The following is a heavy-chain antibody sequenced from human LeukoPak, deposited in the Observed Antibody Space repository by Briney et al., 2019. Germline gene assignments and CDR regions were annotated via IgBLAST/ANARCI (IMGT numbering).Heavy chain of an antibody. CDR1: GDSVSSNSAA. CDR3: ASLSVTTDWFDP. D-gene: IGHD4-17*01. J-gene: IGHJ5*02. Sequence: SQTLSLTCAISGDSVSSNSAAWNWIRQSPSRGLEWLGRTYYRAKWFNDYAVSVESRITINPDTSKNQFSLQLKSVTPEDTAVYYCASLSVTTDWFDPWGQGTLVTVSS. V-gene: IGHV6-1*01. CDR2: TYYRAKWFN.